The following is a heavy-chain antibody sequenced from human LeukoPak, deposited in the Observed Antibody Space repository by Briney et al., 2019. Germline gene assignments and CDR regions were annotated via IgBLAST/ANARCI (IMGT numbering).Heavy chain of an antibody. CDR2: ISGSGGST. V-gene: IGHV3-23*01. J-gene: IGHJ4*02. CDR1: GFTFSSYA. D-gene: IGHD3-22*01. Sequence: PGGSLRLSCAASGFTFSSYAMSWVRQAPGKGLEWVSAISGSGGSTYYADSVKGRFTISRVNSKNTLYLQMNSLRAEDTAVYYCAKSSYYDSSGYYREYYFDYWGQGTLVTVSS. CDR3: AKSSYYDSSGYYREYYFDY.